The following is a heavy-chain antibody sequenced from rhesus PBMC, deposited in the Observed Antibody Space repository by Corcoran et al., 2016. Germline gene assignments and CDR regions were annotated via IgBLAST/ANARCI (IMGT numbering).Heavy chain of an antibody. CDR2: ISGSSGST. V-gene: IGHV4-65*01. Sequence: QVQLQESGPGLVKPSETLSLTCAVSGGSVSSSNWWSWIRQPPGKGLEWIGYISGSSGSTYYNPPLKSRVTISTDTAKNQFSLKLSSVTAADTAVYYCARDLGGSYAFDYWGQGVLVTVSS. J-gene: IGHJ4*01. D-gene: IGHD1-44*02. CDR3: ARDLGGSYAFDY. CDR1: GGSVSSSNW.